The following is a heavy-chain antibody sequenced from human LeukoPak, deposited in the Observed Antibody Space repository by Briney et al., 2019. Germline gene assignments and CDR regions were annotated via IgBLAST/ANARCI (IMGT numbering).Heavy chain of an antibody. CDR3: AKDLGDTAMVGYFDY. J-gene: IGHJ4*02. Sequence: GGSLRLSCAASGFTFTSYGMHWVRQAPGKGLEWVAVISYDGSNKYYADSVKGRFTISRDNSKNTLYLQMNSLRAEDTAVYYCAKDLGDTAMVGYFDYWGQGTLVTVSS. CDR2: ISYDGSNK. D-gene: IGHD5-18*01. CDR1: GFTFTSYG. V-gene: IGHV3-30*18.